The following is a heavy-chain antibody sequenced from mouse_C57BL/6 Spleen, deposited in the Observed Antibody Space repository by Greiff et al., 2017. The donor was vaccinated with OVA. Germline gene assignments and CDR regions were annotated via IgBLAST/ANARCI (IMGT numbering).Heavy chain of an antibody. V-gene: IGHV1-64*01. CDR2: IHPNSGST. D-gene: IGHD4-1*01. CDR1: GYTFTSYW. CDR3: ASTGTRYWYFDV. Sequence: QVQLQQPGAELVKPGASVKLSCKASGYTFTSYWMHWVKQRPGQGLEWIGMIHPNSGSTNYNEKFKSKATLTVDKSSSTAYMQLSSLTSEDSAVYYCASTGTRYWYFDVWGTGTTVTGSS. J-gene: IGHJ1*03.